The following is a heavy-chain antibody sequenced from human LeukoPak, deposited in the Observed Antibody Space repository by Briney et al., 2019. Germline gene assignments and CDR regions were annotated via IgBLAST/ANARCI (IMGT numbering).Heavy chain of an antibody. CDR1: GFTFSSYS. D-gene: IGHD3-22*01. V-gene: IGHV3-21*01. J-gene: IGHJ4*02. Sequence: GGSLRLSCTASGFTFSSYSMNWVRQAPGKGLEWVSSISSSSSYIYYADSVKGRFTISRDNAKNSLYLQMNSLRAEDTAVYYCARDYYDSSGSLDYWGQGTLVTVSS. CDR3: ARDYYDSSGSLDY. CDR2: ISSSSSYI.